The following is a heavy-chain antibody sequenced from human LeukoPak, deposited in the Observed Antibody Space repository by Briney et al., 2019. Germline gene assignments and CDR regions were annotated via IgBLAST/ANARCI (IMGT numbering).Heavy chain of an antibody. CDR3: AGAAMVPYYFDY. Sequence: PSETLSLTCAVYGGSFSGYYWSWIRQPPGKGLEWIGEINHSGSTNYNPSLKSRVTISVDTSKNQFSLKLSSVTAADTAVYYCAGAAMVPYYFDYWGQGTLVTVSS. V-gene: IGHV4-34*01. D-gene: IGHD5-18*01. CDR2: INHSGST. J-gene: IGHJ4*02. CDR1: GGSFSGYY.